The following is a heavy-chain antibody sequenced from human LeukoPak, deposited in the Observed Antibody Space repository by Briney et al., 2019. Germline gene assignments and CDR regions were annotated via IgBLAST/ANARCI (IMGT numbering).Heavy chain of an antibody. CDR3: AKDLVSIVVVPAAVLYYGMDV. V-gene: IGHV3-30*02. CDR2: IRYDGSNK. J-gene: IGHJ6*02. Sequence: GGSLRLSYAASGFTFNSYGMHWVRQAPGKGLEWVAFIRYDGSNKYYADSVKGRFTISRDNSKNTLYLQMNSLRAEDTAVYYCAKDLVSIVVVPAAVLYYGMDVWGQGTTVTVSS. D-gene: IGHD2-2*01. CDR1: GFTFNSYG.